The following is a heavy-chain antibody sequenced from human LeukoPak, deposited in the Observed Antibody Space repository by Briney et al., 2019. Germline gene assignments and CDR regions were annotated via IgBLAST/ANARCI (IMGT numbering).Heavy chain of an antibody. J-gene: IGHJ5*02. Sequence: GGSLRLSCAASGFTFSSYVMSWVRQAPRKGLEGVTATSGSGGSTYYADSVKGRFTISRDDSKSTLYLQMNSLRAADAAVYYCAKDYRYAIAAPGRQYNWFDRWGQGTRVTVSS. CDR3: AKDYRYAIAAPGRQYNWFDR. V-gene: IGHV3-23*01. CDR2: TSGSGGST. CDR1: GFTFSSYV. D-gene: IGHD6-13*01.